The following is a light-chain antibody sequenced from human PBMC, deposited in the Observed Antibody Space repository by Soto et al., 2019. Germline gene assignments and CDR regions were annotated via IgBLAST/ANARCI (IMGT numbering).Light chain of an antibody. CDR3: KQYDTYWK. Sequence: DIQMTQSPSTLSASVGDRVTITCRASQSISNWLAWYQQKPGKAPNLLIYKASSLKSGVPSRFSGSGSGTEFTLTISSLQPDDFATYYCKQYDTYWKCGQGTTGDIK. V-gene: IGKV1-5*03. CDR2: KAS. CDR1: QSISNW. J-gene: IGKJ1*01.